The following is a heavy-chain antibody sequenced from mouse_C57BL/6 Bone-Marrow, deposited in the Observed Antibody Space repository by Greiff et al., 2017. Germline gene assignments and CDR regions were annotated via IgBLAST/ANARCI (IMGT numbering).Heavy chain of an antibody. CDR1: GYSITSGYY. V-gene: IGHV3-6*01. CDR2: ISYDGSN. Sequence: EVQLQESGPGLVKPSQSLSLTCSVTGYSITSGYYWNWIRQFPGNKLEWMGYISYDGSNNYNPSLKNRISITRDPSKNQFFLKLNSVTTEDTATYYCASYGQRNAMDYWGQGTSVTVSS. D-gene: IGHD1-1*02. J-gene: IGHJ4*01. CDR3: ASYGQRNAMDY.